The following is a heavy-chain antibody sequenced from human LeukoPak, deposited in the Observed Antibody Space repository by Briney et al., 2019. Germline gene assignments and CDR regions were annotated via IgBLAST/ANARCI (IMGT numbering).Heavy chain of an antibody. J-gene: IGHJ4*02. D-gene: IGHD4-17*01. CDR1: GDSISSYY. Sequence: PSETLSLTCTVSGDSISSYYWSWIRQPPGKGLEWIGYISYSGMTNYNPSLESRVTIAVDTSKNQFSLKLSSVTAADTAVYYCARDMARNDYGDYFWGGPTDYWGQGTLVTVSS. CDR2: ISYSGMT. V-gene: IGHV4-59*12. CDR3: ARDMARNDYGDYFWGGPTDY.